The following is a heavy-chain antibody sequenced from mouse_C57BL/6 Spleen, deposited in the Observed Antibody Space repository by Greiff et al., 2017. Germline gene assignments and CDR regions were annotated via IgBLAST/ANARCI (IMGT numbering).Heavy chain of an antibody. J-gene: IGHJ3*01. D-gene: IGHD2-4*01. V-gene: IGHV1-64*01. CDR2: IHPNSGST. CDR3: ARDYDFSFAY. Sequence: QVQLQQPGAELVKPGASVRLSCKASGYTFTSYWMHWVKQRPGQGLEWIGMIHPNSGSTNYNEKFKSKATLTVDKSSSTAYMQLSSLTSEDSAVYYCARDYDFSFAYWGQGTLVTVSA. CDR1: GYTFTSYW.